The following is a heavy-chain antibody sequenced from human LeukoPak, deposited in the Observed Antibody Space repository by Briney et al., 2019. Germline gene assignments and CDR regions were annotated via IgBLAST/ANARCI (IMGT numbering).Heavy chain of an antibody. CDR1: GFTFSSYA. Sequence: GGSLRLSCAASGFTFSSYAMSCVRQAPGKGLEWVSAISGSGGSTYYADSVKGRFTISRDNSKNTLYLQMNSLRAEDTAVYYCAKSKAIAAAGALWFDPWGQGTLVTVSS. CDR2: ISGSGGST. CDR3: AKSKAIAAAGALWFDP. J-gene: IGHJ5*02. D-gene: IGHD6-13*01. V-gene: IGHV3-23*01.